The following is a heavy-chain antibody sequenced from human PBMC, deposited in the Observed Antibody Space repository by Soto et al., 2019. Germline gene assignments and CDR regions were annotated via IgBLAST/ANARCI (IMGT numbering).Heavy chain of an antibody. V-gene: IGHV3-23*01. Sequence: PGGSLRLSCAASGFTFSRYVMCWVRQAPGKWLEWVSAISNSGSNTYYADSVKGRFTISRDNSKNTLYLQMNSLRVEDTAVYYCASRYCSSTSCGPGLFDSWGQGTLVTVSS. CDR2: ISNSGSNT. D-gene: IGHD2-2*01. CDR1: GFTFSRYV. CDR3: ASRYCSSTSCGPGLFDS. J-gene: IGHJ4*02.